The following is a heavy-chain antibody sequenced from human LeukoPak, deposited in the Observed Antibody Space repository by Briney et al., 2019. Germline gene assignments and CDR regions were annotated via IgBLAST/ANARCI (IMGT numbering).Heavy chain of an antibody. Sequence: PSETLSLTCTVSGGSISSYYWSWIRQPPGKGLEWIGYIYYSGSTNYNPSLKSRVTISVDTSKNQFSLKLSSVTAADTAVYYCARDPPYCSGGSCPYYHYMDGWGKGTTVTVSS. CDR1: GGSISSYY. V-gene: IGHV4-59*01. CDR2: IYYSGST. J-gene: IGHJ6*03. D-gene: IGHD2-15*01. CDR3: ARDPPYCSGGSCPYYHYMDG.